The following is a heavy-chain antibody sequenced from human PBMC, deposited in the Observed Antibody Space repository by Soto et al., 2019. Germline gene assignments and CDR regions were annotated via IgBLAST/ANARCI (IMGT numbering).Heavy chain of an antibody. Sequence: QVQLVQSGAEVKKPGASVKVSCKASGYSFINYPMQWVRQAPGQSLEWMGWINAGNSNTKYSQNFQGRVTITRVTSGSRAYMELGSLGSEDTAVYYCATTYYYDGPGVEAFDLWGQGTMVIVS. J-gene: IGHJ3*01. D-gene: IGHD3-22*01. CDR1: GYSFINYP. CDR2: INAGNSNT. V-gene: IGHV1-3*01. CDR3: ATTYYYDGPGVEAFDL.